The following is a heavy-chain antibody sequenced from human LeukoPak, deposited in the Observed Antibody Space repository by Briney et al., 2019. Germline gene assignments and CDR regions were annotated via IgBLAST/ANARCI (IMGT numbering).Heavy chain of an antibody. CDR2: INHSGST. CDR1: GGSFSGYY. V-gene: IGHV4-34*01. J-gene: IGHJ4*02. D-gene: IGHD4-11*01. CDR3: AILSRTTQLDY. Sequence: SETLSLTCAVYGGSFSGYYWSWIRQPPGKGLEWIGEINHSGSTNYNPFLKSRVTISVDTSKNQFSLKLSSVTAADTAVYYCAILSRTTQLDYWGQGTLVTVSS.